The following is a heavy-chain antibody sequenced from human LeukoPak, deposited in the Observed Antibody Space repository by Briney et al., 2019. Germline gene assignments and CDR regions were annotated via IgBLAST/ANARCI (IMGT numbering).Heavy chain of an antibody. D-gene: IGHD1-1*01. CDR3: ARFMAPVGKRSTPFEY. Sequence: ASVKVSCKASGYTFTGYYMHWVRQAPGQGLEWMGWINPNSGGTNYAQKFQGRITMTRDTSIRTAYMELSRLRSDDTAVYHCARFMAPVGKRSTPFEYWGQGTLVTVSS. V-gene: IGHV1-2*02. J-gene: IGHJ4*02. CDR1: GYTFTGYY. CDR2: INPNSGGT.